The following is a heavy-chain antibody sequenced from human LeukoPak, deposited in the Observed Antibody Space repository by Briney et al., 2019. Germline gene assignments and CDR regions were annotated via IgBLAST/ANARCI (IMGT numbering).Heavy chain of an antibody. D-gene: IGHD2-15*01. V-gene: IGHV3-21*01. CDR2: IRSSRNYI. CDR1: GFTFSSYS. Sequence: PVGSLRLSCAASGFTFSSYSMYWVRQAPGKGLEWVSFIRSSRNYIYYIDSVKGRFTISRDNAKNSLYLQMNSLRVEDTAIYYCARVGCSGGICYDYWGQGTLVTVSS. J-gene: IGHJ4*02. CDR3: ARVGCSGGICYDY.